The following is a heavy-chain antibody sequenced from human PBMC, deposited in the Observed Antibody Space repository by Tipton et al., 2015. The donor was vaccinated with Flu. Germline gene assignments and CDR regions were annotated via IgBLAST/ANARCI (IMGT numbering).Heavy chain of an antibody. J-gene: IGHJ5*02. CDR2: IYYSGST. Sequence: TLSLTCTVSGGSISSSSYYWSWIRQPPGKGLEWIGYIYYSGSTNYNPSLKSRVTISVDTSKNQFSLKLSSVTAADTAVYYCARAKLAQYDFWSGYYQMDWFDPWGQGTLVTVSS. V-gene: IGHV4-61*01. D-gene: IGHD3-3*01. CDR3: ARAKLAQYDFWSGYYQMDWFDP. CDR1: GGSISSSSYY.